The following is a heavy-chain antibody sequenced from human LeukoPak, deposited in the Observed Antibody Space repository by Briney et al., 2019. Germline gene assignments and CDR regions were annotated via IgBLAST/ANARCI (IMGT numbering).Heavy chain of an antibody. CDR1: GFTFSSYA. J-gene: IGHJ4*02. D-gene: IGHD2/OR15-2a*01. V-gene: IGHV3-30-3*01. CDR3: AKDRFPQTSQRPLSLDW. Sequence: GGSLRLSCAASGFTFSSYAMHWVRQAPGKGLEWVAVISYDGSNKHYADSVKGRFTISRDNSKNTLYLQMNSLRAEDTAVYYCAKDRFPQTSQRPLSLDWWGQGTLVTVSS. CDR2: ISYDGSNK.